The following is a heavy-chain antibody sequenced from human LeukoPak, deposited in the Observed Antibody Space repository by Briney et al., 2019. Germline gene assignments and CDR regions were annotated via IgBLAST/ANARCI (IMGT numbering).Heavy chain of an antibody. V-gene: IGHV3-30*18. CDR2: MSHDGGNK. CDR1: GFTFSSYA. CDR3: AKLDSSGWSRPFDY. Sequence: PGGSLRLSCAASGFTFSSYAMHWVRQAPGKGLEWVAVMSHDGGNKYYGDSVKGRFTISRDNSKNTLYLQMNSLRAEDTAVYYCAKLDSSGWSRPFDYWGPGTLVTVSS. J-gene: IGHJ4*02. D-gene: IGHD6-19*01.